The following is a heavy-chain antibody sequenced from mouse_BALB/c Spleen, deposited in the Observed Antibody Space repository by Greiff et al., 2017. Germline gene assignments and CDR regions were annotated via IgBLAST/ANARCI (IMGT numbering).Heavy chain of an antibody. CDR1: GYTFTSYW. CDR2: IYPSDSYT. J-gene: IGHJ4*01. CDR3: TRWGGLLRLGDAMDY. Sequence: QVQLQQPGAELVRPGASVKLSCKASGYTFTSYWINWVKQRPGQGLEWIGNIYPSDSYTNYNQKFKDKATLTVDKSSSTAYMQLSSPTSEDSAVYYCTRWGGLLRLGDAMDYWGQGTSVTVSS. D-gene: IGHD1-2*01. V-gene: IGHV1-69*02.